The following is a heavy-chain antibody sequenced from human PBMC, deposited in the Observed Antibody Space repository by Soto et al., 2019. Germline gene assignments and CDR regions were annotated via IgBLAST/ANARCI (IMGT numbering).Heavy chain of an antibody. Sequence: GASVKVSCKASGGTFSSYTISWVRQAPGQGLEWMGRIIPILGIANYAQKFQGRVTITADKSTSTAYMELSSLRSEDTAVYYCATLPCSGGSCNDYWGQGTLVTVSS. J-gene: IGHJ4*02. D-gene: IGHD2-15*01. CDR3: ATLPCSGGSCNDY. CDR2: IIPILGIA. V-gene: IGHV1-69*02. CDR1: GGTFSSYT.